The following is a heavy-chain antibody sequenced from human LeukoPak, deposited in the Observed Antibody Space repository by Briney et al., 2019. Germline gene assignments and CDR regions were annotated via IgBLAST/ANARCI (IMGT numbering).Heavy chain of an antibody. D-gene: IGHD3-9*01. CDR2: IYPGDSDT. CDR1: GYSFTSYW. J-gene: IGHJ3*02. V-gene: IGHV5-51*01. CDR3: ARCSNTKGYYDILTGYYPGRADAFDI. Sequence: GESLKISCKGSGYSFTSYWIGWVRQMPGKGLEWMGIIYPGDSDTRYSPSFQGQVTISADKSISTAYLQWSSLKASDTAMYYCARCSNTKGYYDILTGYYPGRADAFDIWGQGTMVTVS.